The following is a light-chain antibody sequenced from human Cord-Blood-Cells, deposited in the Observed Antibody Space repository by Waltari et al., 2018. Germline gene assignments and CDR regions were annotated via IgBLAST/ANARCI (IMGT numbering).Light chain of an antibody. CDR2: GAA. CDR3: QQYYSTPT. CDR1: QSVLYSYNNKNY. Sequence: DIVMTQSPDSLAVSLGERDTINCKSSQSVLYSYNNKNYLAWYQQKPGQSPKLLICGAAPRVSGVHCRFSGSGSGTDFTLTISSLEAEDVAVYDCQQYYSTPTFGQGTKVEIK. J-gene: IGKJ1*01. V-gene: IGKV4-1*01.